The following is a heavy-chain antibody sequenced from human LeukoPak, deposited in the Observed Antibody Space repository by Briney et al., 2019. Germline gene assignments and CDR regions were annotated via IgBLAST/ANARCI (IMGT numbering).Heavy chain of an antibody. D-gene: IGHD3-10*01. CDR1: GGSISSYY. CDR3: ARHGGVVRGEGSDAFDI. V-gene: IGHV4-59*08. CDR2: IYYSGST. Sequence: PSETLSLTCTVSGGSISSYYWSWIRQPPGKGLERIGYIYYSGSTNYNPSLQSRVTISLDTSKNQFSLKLTSVTAADTAVYYSARHGGVVRGEGSDAFDIWGQGTMVTVSS. J-gene: IGHJ3*02.